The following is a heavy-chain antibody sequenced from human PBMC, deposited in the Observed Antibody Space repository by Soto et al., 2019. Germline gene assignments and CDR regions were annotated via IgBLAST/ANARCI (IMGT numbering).Heavy chain of an antibody. D-gene: IGHD3-22*01. Sequence: GGSLRLSCAASGFTFSSYSMNWVRQAPGKGLEWVSYISSSSSTIYYADSVKGRFTISRDNAKNSLYLQMNSLRAEDTAVYYRAKVRIVHYYGMDVWGQGTTVTVSS. CDR3: AKVRIVHYYGMDV. CDR1: GFTFSSYS. CDR2: ISSSSSTI. J-gene: IGHJ6*02. V-gene: IGHV3-48*01.